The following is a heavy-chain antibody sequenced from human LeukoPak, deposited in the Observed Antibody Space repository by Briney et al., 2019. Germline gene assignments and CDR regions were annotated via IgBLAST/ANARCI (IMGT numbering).Heavy chain of an antibody. V-gene: IGHV3-30*04. Sequence: PGGSLRLTCAASGFTFSTYPMHWVRQAPGKGLEWVAIISHDGGNTYYPDSVKGRFTISRDNSKNTLYLQMNSLRVEDTAVYYCARAISSAWHHFDYWRQGRLDTVSS. J-gene: IGHJ4*02. CDR1: GFTFSTYP. CDR3: ARAISSAWHHFDY. D-gene: IGHD6-19*01. CDR2: ISHDGGNT.